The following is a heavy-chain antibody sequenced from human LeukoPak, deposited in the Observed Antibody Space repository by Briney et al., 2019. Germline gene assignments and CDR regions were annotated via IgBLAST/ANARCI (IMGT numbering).Heavy chain of an antibody. D-gene: IGHD5-18*01. CDR2: IYYSGST. CDR3: ARQTLTVDTAMDFDP. Sequence: SETLSLTCTVSGGSISSSSYYWGWIRQPPGKGLEWFGSIYYSGSTYYNPSLKSRVTISVDTSKNQFSLKLSSVTAADTAVYYCARQTLTVDTAMDFDPWGQGTLVTVSS. V-gene: IGHV4-39*01. CDR1: GGSISSSSYY. J-gene: IGHJ5*02.